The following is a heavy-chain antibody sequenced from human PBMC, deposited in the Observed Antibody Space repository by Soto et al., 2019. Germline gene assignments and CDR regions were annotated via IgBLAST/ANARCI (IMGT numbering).Heavy chain of an antibody. CDR3: ARAYTWGVAVAGM. D-gene: IGHD6-19*01. CDR2: MNPNSGNT. Sequence: QVQLVQSGAEVKKPGASVKVSCEASGYTFTSLDINWVRQATGQGLEWMGWMNPNSGNTGYAQKFQGRVTMTRNTSKSTAYMELSSLRSEDTAVYYCARAYTWGVAVAGMWGQGTLVTVSS. J-gene: IGHJ4*02. V-gene: IGHV1-8*01. CDR1: GYTFTSLD.